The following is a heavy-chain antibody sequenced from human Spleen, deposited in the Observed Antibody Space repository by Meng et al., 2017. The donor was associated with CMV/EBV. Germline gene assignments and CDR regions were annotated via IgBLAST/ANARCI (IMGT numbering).Heavy chain of an antibody. CDR1: GFTFSGYE. D-gene: IGHD3-3*01. Sequence: GESLKISCAASGFTFSGYEMNWVRQAPGKGLEWVSYISSSGSTIYYADSVKGRFTISRDNAKNSLYLQMNSLRADDTAVYYCARVRAQGGEHQSWSGHYLYYYYAMDVWGQGTTVTVSS. CDR2: ISSSGSTI. J-gene: IGHJ6*02. CDR3: ARVRAQGGEHQSWSGHYLYYYYAMDV. V-gene: IGHV3-48*03.